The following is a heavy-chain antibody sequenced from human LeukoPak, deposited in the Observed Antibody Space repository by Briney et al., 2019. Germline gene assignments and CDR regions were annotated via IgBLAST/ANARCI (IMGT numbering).Heavy chain of an antibody. V-gene: IGHV3-30*02. CDR2: IRYDGSNK. D-gene: IGHD1-1*01. J-gene: IGHJ6*02. Sequence: GGSLKLSCTASGFIFTNYGMHWVRQAPGKGLEWMAFIRYDGSNKYYADSVKGRFTISRDNSKNTLYLQMNSLRPDDTAIYYCAKPCDGNDMYGMDVWGQGSTVTVSS. CDR1: GFIFTNYG. CDR3: AKPCDGNDMYGMDV.